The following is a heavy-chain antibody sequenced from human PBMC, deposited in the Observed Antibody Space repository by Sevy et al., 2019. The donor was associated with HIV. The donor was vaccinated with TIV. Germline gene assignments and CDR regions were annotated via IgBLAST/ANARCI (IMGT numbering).Heavy chain of an antibody. J-gene: IGHJ5*02. CDR3: ARGGYDPGWFDP. Sequence: TLSLTCAVYGGSFSGYYWSWIRQPPGKGLEWIGEINHSGSTNYNPSLKSRVTISVDTSKNQFSLKLSSVTAADTAVYYCARGGYDPGWFDPWGQGTLVTVSS. D-gene: IGHD5-12*01. V-gene: IGHV4-34*01. CDR1: GGSFSGYY. CDR2: INHSGST.